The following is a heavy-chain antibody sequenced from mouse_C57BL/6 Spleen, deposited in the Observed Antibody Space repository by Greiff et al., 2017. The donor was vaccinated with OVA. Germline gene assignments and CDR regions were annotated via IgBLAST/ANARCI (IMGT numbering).Heavy chain of an antibody. D-gene: IGHD4-1*01. J-gene: IGHJ1*03. CDR1: GYTFTSYW. CDR2: IYPSDSET. V-gene: IGHV1-61*01. Sequence: QVQLKQPGAELVRPGSSVKLSCKASGYTFTSYWMDWVKQRPGQGLEWIGNIYPSDSETHYNQKFKDKATLTVDKSSSTAYMQLTSLTSEDSAVDNCARGAGLGRHWYFDVWGTGTTVTVSS. CDR3: ARGAGLGRHWYFDV.